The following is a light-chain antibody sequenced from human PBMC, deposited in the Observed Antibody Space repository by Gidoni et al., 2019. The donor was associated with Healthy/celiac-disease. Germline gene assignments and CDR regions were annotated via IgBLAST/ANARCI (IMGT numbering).Light chain of an antibody. J-gene: IGKJ2*01. V-gene: IGKV3-11*01. CDR1: QSVSSY. CDR2: DAS. CDR3: QQRSNWPRYT. Sequence: ESVLTQSPATLSLSPGERATLSCSASQSVSSYLAWYQQKPGQAPRLLIYDASNRATGIPARFSGSGSGTDFTLTISSLEPEDFAVYYCQQRSNWPRYTFGQGTKLEIK.